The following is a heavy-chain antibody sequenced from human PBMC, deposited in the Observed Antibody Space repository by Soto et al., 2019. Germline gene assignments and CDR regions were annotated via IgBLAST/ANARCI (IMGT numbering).Heavy chain of an antibody. Sequence: SVKFSCKASGYSLTDYLIHWVRQAPGQGLEWMGRINPRSGGTNNVQSFQGRVTMTRDTSSGTASMELSRLRSDDTAVYYCARAEGHCSSTSCFYYYYGMDVWGQGTTVTVSS. CDR1: GYSLTDYL. D-gene: IGHD2-2*01. J-gene: IGHJ6*02. CDR3: ARAEGHCSSTSCFYYYYGMDV. V-gene: IGHV1-2*02. CDR2: INPRSGGT.